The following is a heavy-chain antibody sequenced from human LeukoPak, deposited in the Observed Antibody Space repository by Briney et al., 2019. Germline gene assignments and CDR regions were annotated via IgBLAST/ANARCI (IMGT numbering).Heavy chain of an antibody. Sequence: ASVKVSCKASGGTFSSYAISWVRQAPVQGLEWMGRIIPILGIANYAQKFQGRVTITADKSTSTAYMELSSLRSEDTAVYYCARDRRRYDILTGYPNSYFDYWGQGTLVTVSS. J-gene: IGHJ4*02. V-gene: IGHV1-69*04. D-gene: IGHD3-9*01. CDR2: IIPILGIA. CDR3: ARDRRRYDILTGYPNSYFDY. CDR1: GGTFSSYA.